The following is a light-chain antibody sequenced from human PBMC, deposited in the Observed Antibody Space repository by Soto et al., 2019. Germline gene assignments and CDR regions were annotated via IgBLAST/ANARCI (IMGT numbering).Light chain of an antibody. V-gene: IGLV2-14*03. CDR3: TSWTTSTTMI. CDR2: DVS. CDR1: SSDIGAYNF. J-gene: IGLJ2*01. Sequence: QSALTQPASVSGSPGQSITISCTGNSSDIGAYNFVSWYQQHPGKAPKLMLYDVSIRPSGVSNRFSGSKSGNTASLTISGLQAEDEADYYCTSWTTSTTMIFGGGTKVTVL.